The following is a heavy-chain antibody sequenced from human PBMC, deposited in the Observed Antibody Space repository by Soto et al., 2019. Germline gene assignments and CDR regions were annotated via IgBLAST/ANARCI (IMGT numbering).Heavy chain of an antibody. V-gene: IGHV4-61*01. Sequence: QVQLQESGPGLVKPSETLSLSCAVSGDSVSSGPNYWSWLRQPPGRGPECIGYVFGIQTTNTNHSLKGRVTITKDTSKNEFSLRLTSVTTADTAVYYCARRNSRGLVDRWGQGILVTVSS. CDR2: VFGIQTT. CDR3: ARRNSRGLVDR. J-gene: IGHJ4*02. CDR1: GDSVSSGPNY. D-gene: IGHD2-21*01.